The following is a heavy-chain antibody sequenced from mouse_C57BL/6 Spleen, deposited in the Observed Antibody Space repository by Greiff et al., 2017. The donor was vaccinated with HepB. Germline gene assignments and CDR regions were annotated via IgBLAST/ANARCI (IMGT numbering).Heavy chain of an antibody. Sequence: QVQLKQPGTELVKPGASVKLSCKASGYTFTSYWMHWVKQRPGQGLEWIGNINPSNGGTNYNEKFKSKATLTVDKSSSTAYMQLSSLTSEESAVYYCARRITTVVYWYFGVWGTGTTVTVSS. D-gene: IGHD1-1*01. J-gene: IGHJ1*03. CDR2: INPSNGGT. CDR3: ARRITTVVYWYFGV. CDR1: GYTFTSYW. V-gene: IGHV1-53*01.